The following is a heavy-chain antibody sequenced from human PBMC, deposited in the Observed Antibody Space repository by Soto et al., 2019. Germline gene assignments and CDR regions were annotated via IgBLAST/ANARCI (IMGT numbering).Heavy chain of an antibody. Sequence: GASVKVSCKASGYTFISYAMHWVRQAPGQRLEWMGWINAGNGNTKYSQKFQGRVTITRDTSASTAYMELSSLRSEDTAVYYCARKKVGAMDWFDPWGQGTLVTVSS. V-gene: IGHV1-3*01. CDR2: INAGNGNT. CDR3: ARKKVGAMDWFDP. D-gene: IGHD1-26*01. J-gene: IGHJ5*02. CDR1: GYTFISYA.